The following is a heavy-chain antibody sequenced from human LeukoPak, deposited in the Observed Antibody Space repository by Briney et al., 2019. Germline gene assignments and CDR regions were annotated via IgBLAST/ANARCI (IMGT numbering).Heavy chain of an antibody. Sequence: SETLSLTCAVYGGSFKGYFWDWIRQPPGKGLEWIGEINHSGSTNYNPSLKSRVTISVGTSKNQFSLKLSSVTAADTAVYYCARDRLEFFDYWGQGTLVTVSS. CDR3: ARDRLEFFDY. CDR1: GGSFKGYF. J-gene: IGHJ4*02. CDR2: INHSGST. V-gene: IGHV4-34*01. D-gene: IGHD1-1*01.